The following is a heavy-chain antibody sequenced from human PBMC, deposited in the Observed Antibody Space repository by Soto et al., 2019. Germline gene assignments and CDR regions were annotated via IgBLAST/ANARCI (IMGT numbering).Heavy chain of an antibody. CDR3: VRDHRYAFDY. J-gene: IGHJ4*02. CDR1: GFSITAFS. CDR2: IRSSDGAK. V-gene: IGHV3-48*01. D-gene: IGHD5-12*01. Sequence: EVQRVESGGDLIEPGGSLRLSCVASGFSITAFSGNWIRQAPGKGLEWISYIRSSDGAKSSADSVNGRFTISTDSAKNSLYLQRNRLRAEDTAVYYCVRDHRYAFDYWGQGTLVTVSS.